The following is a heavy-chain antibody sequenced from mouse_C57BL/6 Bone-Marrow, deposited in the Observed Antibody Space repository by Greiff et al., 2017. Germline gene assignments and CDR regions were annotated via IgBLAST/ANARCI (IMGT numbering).Heavy chain of an antibody. V-gene: IGHV5-17*01. Sequence: VQLQQSGGGLVKPGGSLKLSCAASGFTFSDYGMHWVRQAPEKGLEWVAYISSGSSTIYYADTVKGRFTISRDNAKNTLFLQMTSLRSEDTAMYYCARGYYGSSYAMDYWGQGTSVTVSS. CDR3: ARGYYGSSYAMDY. D-gene: IGHD1-1*01. CDR1: GFTFSDYG. CDR2: ISSGSSTI. J-gene: IGHJ4*01.